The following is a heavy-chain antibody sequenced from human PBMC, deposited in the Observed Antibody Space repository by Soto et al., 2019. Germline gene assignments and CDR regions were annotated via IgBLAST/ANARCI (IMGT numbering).Heavy chain of an antibody. Sequence: QVQLQESGPGLVRPSGTVSLTCAVSGVCISSDNWWSWVRQPPGKALEWIGEIHHSGSTNYNPSLKSRVTMSVVPSKELFPLTLNSVTAADTALYYCARDQGSHPGDWGQGTLVYVSS. CDR1: GVCISSDNW. J-gene: IGHJ1*01. CDR2: IHHSGST. CDR3: ARDQGSHPGD. D-gene: IGHD6-13*01. V-gene: IGHV4-4*02.